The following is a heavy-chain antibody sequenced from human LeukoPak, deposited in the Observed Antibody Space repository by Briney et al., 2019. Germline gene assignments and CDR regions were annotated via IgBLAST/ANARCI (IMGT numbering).Heavy chain of an antibody. CDR2: INPSGGST. V-gene: IGHV1-46*01. J-gene: IGHJ4*02. CDR3: ARDPYYYDSSGYIFDY. D-gene: IGHD3-22*01. CDR1: GYTFTGYY. Sequence: GASVKVSCKASGYTFTGYYMHWVRQAPGQGLEWMGIINPSGGSTSYAQKFQGRVTMTRDTSTSTVYMELSSLRSEDTAVYYCARDPYYYDSSGYIFDYWGQGTLVTVSS.